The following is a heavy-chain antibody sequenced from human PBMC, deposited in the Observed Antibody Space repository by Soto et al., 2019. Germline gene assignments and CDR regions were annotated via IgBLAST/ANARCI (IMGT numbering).Heavy chain of an antibody. J-gene: IGHJ5*02. D-gene: IGHD6-13*01. CDR2: IYYSGST. V-gene: IGHV4-31*03. CDR3: ARGRRYTSSWFWFDP. CDR1: GGSISSANYN. Sequence: QVQLQESGPGLVKSSQTLSLTCTVSGGSISSANYNWGWIRQYPGKGLEWIGYIYYSGSTYYNPSLKSRLSISLDTSKNQFSLNLSSVTAADTAVYYCARGRRYTSSWFWFDPWGQGTLVTVSS.